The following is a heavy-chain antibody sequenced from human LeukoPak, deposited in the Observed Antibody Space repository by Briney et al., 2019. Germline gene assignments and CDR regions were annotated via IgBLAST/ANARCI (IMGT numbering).Heavy chain of an antibody. CDR2: IYYSGST. CDR1: GYSISSGYY. Sequence: SETLSLTCTVSGYSISSGYYWGWIRQPPGKGLEWIGYIYYSGSTNYNPSLKSRVTISVDTSKNQFSLKLSSVTAADTAVYYCARVNRWVAGILVSAFDIWGQGTMVTVSS. CDR3: ARVNRWVAGILVSAFDI. D-gene: IGHD2-15*01. J-gene: IGHJ3*02. V-gene: IGHV4-61*01.